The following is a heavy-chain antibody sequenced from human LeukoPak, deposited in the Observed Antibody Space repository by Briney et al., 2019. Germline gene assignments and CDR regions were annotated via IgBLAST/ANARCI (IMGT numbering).Heavy chain of an antibody. D-gene: IGHD3-10*01. Sequence: SGTLSLTCAVSGGSISSSNWWSWVRQPPGKGLEWIGEIYHSGSTNYNPSLKSRVTISVDKSKNQFSLKLSSVTAADTAVYYCARVQYYGSGSPDAFDIWGQGTMVTVSS. CDR1: GGSISSSNW. V-gene: IGHV4-4*02. CDR3: ARVQYYGSGSPDAFDI. CDR2: IYHSGST. J-gene: IGHJ3*02.